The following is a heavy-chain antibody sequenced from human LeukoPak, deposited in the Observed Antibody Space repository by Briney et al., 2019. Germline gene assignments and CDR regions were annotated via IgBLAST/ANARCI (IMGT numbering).Heavy chain of an antibody. Sequence: ASVKVSCKASGYTFTNYGINWVRQAPGQGLEWMGWISAYNGNTNYTQNLQGRVTMTTDTSTSTAYMELRSLRSDDSAVYYCARSIRPSGSDYTKPNHGMDVWGQGTTVTVSS. J-gene: IGHJ6*02. V-gene: IGHV1-18*01. CDR3: ARSIRPSGSDYTKPNHGMDV. CDR2: ISAYNGNT. CDR1: GYTFTNYG. D-gene: IGHD3-10*01.